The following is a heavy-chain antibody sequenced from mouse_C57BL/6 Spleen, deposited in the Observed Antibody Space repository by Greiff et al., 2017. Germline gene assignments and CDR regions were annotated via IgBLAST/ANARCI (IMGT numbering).Heavy chain of an antibody. CDR1: GYTFTSYS. D-gene: IGHD2-5*01. CDR2: INPSDSYT. Sequence: VQLQQPGAELVRPGSSVKLSCKASGYTFTSYSMHWVKQRPGQGLEWIGYINPSDSYTNYNQKFKDKATLTADKSSSTAYMQLSSLTSEDTSVYYGARYCSNYVFAYWGQGTSVTVSA. J-gene: IGHJ4*01. CDR3: ARYCSNYVFAY. V-gene: IGHV1-61*01.